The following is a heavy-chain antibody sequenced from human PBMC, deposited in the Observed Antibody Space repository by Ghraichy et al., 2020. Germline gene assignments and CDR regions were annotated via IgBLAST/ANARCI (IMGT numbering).Heavy chain of an antibody. D-gene: IGHD1-26*01. CDR3: AKVKGSYYAPDAFDI. V-gene: IGHV3-30*02. CDR1: GFTFSSYG. J-gene: IGHJ3*02. CDR2: IRYDGSNK. Sequence: GGSLRLSCAASGFTFSSYGMHWVRQAPGKGLEWVAFIRYDGSNKYYADSVKGRFTISRDNSKNTLYLQMNSLRAEDTAVYYCAKVKGSYYAPDAFDIWGQGTMVTVSS.